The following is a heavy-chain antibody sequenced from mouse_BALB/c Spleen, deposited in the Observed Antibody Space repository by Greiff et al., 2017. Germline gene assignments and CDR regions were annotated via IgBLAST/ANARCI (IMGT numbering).Heavy chain of an antibody. J-gene: IGHJ3*01. Sequence: EVQLVESGGGLVKPGGSLKLSCAASGFTFSSYAMSWVRQPPEKRLEWVASISSGGSTYYPDSVKGRFTISRDNARNILYLQMSSLRSEDTAMDYCAREGAYYGNSAWFAYWGQGTLVTVSA. V-gene: IGHV5-6-5*01. D-gene: IGHD2-10*01. CDR2: ISSGGST. CDR1: GFTFSSYA. CDR3: AREGAYYGNSAWFAY.